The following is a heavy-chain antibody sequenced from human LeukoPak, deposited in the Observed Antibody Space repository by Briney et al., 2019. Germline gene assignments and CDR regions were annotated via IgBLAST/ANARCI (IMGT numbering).Heavy chain of an antibody. J-gene: IGHJ4*02. V-gene: IGHV4-61*02. D-gene: IGHD3-22*01. CDR2: IYNSGST. Sequence: SETLSLTCTVSGGSISSGSYYWSWIRQPPGKGLEWIGRIYNSGSTNYNPSLKSRVTISVDTSKNQFPLKLSSVPAADTAVSYCARGRRSYYDSQAGDWGQGTLVTVSS. CDR1: GGSISSGSYY. CDR3: ARGRRSYYDSQAGD.